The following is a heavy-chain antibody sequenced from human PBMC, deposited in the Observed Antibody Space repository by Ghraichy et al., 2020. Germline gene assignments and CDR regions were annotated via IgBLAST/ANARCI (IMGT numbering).Heavy chain of an antibody. CDR2: ITISNRTT. J-gene: IGHJ6*02. V-gene: IGHV3-48*02. D-gene: IGHD4-23*01. Sequence: GESLRLSCVGSGFSFSGYSMNWVRQSPGKGLEWIAYITISNRTTSYADSVKGRFTISRDNAQNSLYLQMNSLRDEDTAVYYCAKGSTVVRFYYYDGMDGWGQGTTVTVSS. CDR3: AKGSTVVRFYYYDGMDG. CDR1: GFSFSGYS.